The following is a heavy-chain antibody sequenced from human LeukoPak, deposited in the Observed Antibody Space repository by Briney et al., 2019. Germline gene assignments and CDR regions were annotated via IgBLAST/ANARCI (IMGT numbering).Heavy chain of an antibody. D-gene: IGHD1-26*01. CDR1: GFTFSSYW. Sequence: GGSLRLSCAPSGFTFSSYWMHWVRQAPGKGLVWVSRIASDGSTVYADSVKGRFTISRDNAKDTVYLQMNSLRVEDTAVYYCIGSGGWPGYWGQGTLVTDSS. J-gene: IGHJ4*02. CDR2: IASDGST. CDR3: IGSGGWPGY. V-gene: IGHV3-74*01.